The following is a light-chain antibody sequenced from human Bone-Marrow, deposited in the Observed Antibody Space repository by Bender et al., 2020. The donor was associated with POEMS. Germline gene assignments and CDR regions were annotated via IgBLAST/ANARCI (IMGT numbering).Light chain of an antibody. CDR2: INSDGSH. V-gene: IGLV4-69*01. CDR3: QTWGTGVRV. J-gene: IGLJ3*02. CDR1: SGQSTFS. Sequence: QLVLTQSPSASASLGGSVNLTCILSSGQSTFSIAWHQQQPEKGPHYLMKINSDGSHTKGDGISDRFSGSSSGSERYLTISSLQSEDEADYYCQTWGTGVRVFGAGTKLTVL.